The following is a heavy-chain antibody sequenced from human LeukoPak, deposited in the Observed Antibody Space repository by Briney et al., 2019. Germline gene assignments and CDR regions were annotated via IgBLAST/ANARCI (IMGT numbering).Heavy chain of an antibody. CDR3: ARGLHCSGGSCYSADY. Sequence: PSETLSLTCAAYGGSFSAYYWTWIRQPPGKGLERIGEINHSGSAKYNPSLKSRVTISVDTSKTQFPLKLSSVTAADTAVYYCARGLHCSGGSCYSADYWGQGTLVTVSS. CDR1: GGSFSAYY. J-gene: IGHJ4*02. V-gene: IGHV4-34*01. CDR2: INHSGSA. D-gene: IGHD2-15*01.